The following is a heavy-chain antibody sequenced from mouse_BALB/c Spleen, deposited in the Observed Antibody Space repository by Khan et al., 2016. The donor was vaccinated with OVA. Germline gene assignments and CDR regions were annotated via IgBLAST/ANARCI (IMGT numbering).Heavy chain of an antibody. CDR1: GYTFTDFA. Sequence: QVQLKQSGTELVRPGVSVKISCKGSGYTFTDFAIHWVKQSHAKSLEWIGVISTYYGHPKYNQKFQDKATMTVDKSSSTAYMEFARLTSEDSAIYSCVRCSGNFRFAYWGQGTPVTVSA. D-gene: IGHD1-3*01. J-gene: IGHJ3*01. V-gene: IGHV1S137*01. CDR2: ISTYYGHP. CDR3: VRCSGNFRFAY.